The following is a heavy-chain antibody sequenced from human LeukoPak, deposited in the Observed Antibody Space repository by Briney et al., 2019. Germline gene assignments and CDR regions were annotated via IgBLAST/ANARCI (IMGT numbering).Heavy chain of an antibody. Sequence: GGSLRLSCAASGFIFSSYAMSWVRQAPGKGLEWVSAISGSGGSTYYADSVKGRFTISRDNSKNTLYLQMNSLRAEDTAVYYCAKDRTLVYLYFDYWGQGTLVTVSS. J-gene: IGHJ4*02. CDR2: ISGSGGST. CDR3: AKDRTLVYLYFDY. D-gene: IGHD1-14*01. CDR1: GFIFSSYA. V-gene: IGHV3-23*01.